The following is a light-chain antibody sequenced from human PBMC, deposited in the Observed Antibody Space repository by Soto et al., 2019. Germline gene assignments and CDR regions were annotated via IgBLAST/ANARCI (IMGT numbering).Light chain of an antibody. CDR3: QSYDSSLSGSYV. CDR1: SSNIGAGYD. Sequence: QSVLTQSPSVSGAPGQRVTISCTGSSSNIGAGYDVHWYQQLPGTAPKVLIYANRNRPSGVPDRFSGSRSATSASLAITGLQAEDEADYYCQSYDSSLSGSYVFGAGTKLTVL. CDR2: ANR. V-gene: IGLV1-40*01. J-gene: IGLJ1*01.